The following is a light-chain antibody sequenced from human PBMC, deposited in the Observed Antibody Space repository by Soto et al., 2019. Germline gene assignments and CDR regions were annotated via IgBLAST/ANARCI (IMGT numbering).Light chain of an antibody. CDR1: QSVSSN. CDR2: GAS. Sequence: EIVMTQSPATLSVSPGERVALSCRASQSVSSNLAWYQQKPGQPPRLLIYGASTRATAIPARFSGSGSGTEFTLTISSLQSEDFAVYYCQHYNNWPLFGQGTRLEI. CDR3: QHYNNWPL. V-gene: IGKV3-15*01. J-gene: IGKJ5*01.